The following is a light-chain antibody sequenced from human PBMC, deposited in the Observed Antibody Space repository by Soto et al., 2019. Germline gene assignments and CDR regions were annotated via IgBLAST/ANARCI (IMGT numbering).Light chain of an antibody. J-gene: IGKJ1*01. CDR2: DAS. Sequence: EIVLTQSPATLSLSPGEIATLACRASQSVSSYLAWYQQKPGQAPRVVIYDASNRATGIPPRFSGSGSGTDFTLTISSLEPEDFAVYYCQQRSSWPRTFGQGTKVEIK. CDR3: QQRSSWPRT. V-gene: IGKV3-11*01. CDR1: QSVSSY.